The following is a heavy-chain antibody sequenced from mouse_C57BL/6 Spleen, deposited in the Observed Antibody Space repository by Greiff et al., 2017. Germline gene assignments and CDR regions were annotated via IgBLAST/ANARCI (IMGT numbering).Heavy chain of an antibody. V-gene: IGHV1-69*01. CDR2: IDPSDSYT. CDR1: GYTFTSYW. D-gene: IGHD1-1*01. CDR3: ARRRDYYGYAKDY. J-gene: IGHJ4*01. Sequence: VQLQQPGAELVMPGASVKLSCKASGYTFTSYWMHWVKQRPGQGLEWIGEIDPSDSYTNYNQKFKGKSTLTVDKSSSTAYMQLSSLTSEDSAVYYCARRRDYYGYAKDYWGQGTSVTVSS.